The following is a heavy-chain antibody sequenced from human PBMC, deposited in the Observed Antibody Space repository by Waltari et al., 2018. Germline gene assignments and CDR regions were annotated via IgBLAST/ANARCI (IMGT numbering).Heavy chain of an antibody. J-gene: IGHJ4*02. V-gene: IGHV4-39*01. CDR1: GGSISSSSYY. CDR2: IYYSGST. D-gene: IGHD2-2*01. CDR3: ARHVSGYCSSTSCHSDY. Sequence: QLQLQESGPGLVKPSETLSLICTVSGGSISSSSYYWGWIRQPPGEGLEWIGGIYYSGSTYSNPSLKSRVTISVETSKNQFSLKRSSVTAADTAVYYCARHVSGYCSSTSCHSDYWGQGTLVTVSS.